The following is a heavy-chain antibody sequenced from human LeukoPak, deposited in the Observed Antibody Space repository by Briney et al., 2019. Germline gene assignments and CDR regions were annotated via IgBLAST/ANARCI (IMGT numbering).Heavy chain of an antibody. D-gene: IGHD1-26*01. CDR1: GGSISSGCYD. CDR2: IYGSGST. Sequence: SESLSLTCIVAGGSISSGCYDWGWIGQPAGKGLEWIGCIYGSGSTDYNSYLKSRVTISVDTSKNQISLKLSYVNAADTAVYYCARGVGGVDDGFDIWGQGTMVTVSS. V-gene: IGHV4-61*02. CDR3: ARGVGGVDDGFDI. J-gene: IGHJ3*02.